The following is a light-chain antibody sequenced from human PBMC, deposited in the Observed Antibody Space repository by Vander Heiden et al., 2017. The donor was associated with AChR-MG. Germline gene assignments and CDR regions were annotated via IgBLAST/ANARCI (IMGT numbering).Light chain of an antibody. CDR1: SGSIASNY. CDR3: QSYDSSNPGV. Sequence: NFMLTQPHSVSEYPGKTVTISCTGSSGSIASNYVQWYQHRPGSAPTTVIYEDKQRPSGVPDRFSGSIDSSSNSASLTISGLKTEDEADYDCQSYDSSNPGVFGGGTKLTVL. J-gene: IGLJ3*02. CDR2: EDK. V-gene: IGLV6-57*02.